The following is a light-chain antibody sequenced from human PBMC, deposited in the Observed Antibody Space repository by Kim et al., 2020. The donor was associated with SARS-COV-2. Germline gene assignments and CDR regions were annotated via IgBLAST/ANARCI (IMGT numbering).Light chain of an antibody. CDR1: QIMNTY. J-gene: IGKJ2*01. Sequence: ASIGDRVTITCRASQIMNTYLNWYEKKPGRAPKLLIYAASNLQSGVSSRFSGSGFGKEFTLTISNLRPEDVGMYYCQQSYTAPYNFGQGTKLEI. V-gene: IGKV1-39*01. CDR2: AAS. CDR3: QQSYTAPYN.